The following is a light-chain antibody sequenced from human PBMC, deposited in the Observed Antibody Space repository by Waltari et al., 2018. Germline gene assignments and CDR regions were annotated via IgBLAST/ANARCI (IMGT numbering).Light chain of an antibody. CDR3: ATWDNSLYEVV. J-gene: IGLJ2*01. CDR1: ISNIGNYY. Sequence: QSVLTQPPSVSAAPGQKVTISCSGSISNIGNYYVSWYHQLPGAAPKLLIYDNNKRPPGIPGRVSASKSGTSATLGITGLQIGDEADYYCATWDNSLYEVVFGGGTKLTVL. CDR2: DNN. V-gene: IGLV1-51*01.